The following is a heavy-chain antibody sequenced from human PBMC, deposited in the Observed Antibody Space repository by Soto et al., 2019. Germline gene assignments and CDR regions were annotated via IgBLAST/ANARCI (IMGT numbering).Heavy chain of an antibody. J-gene: IGHJ4*02. V-gene: IGHV3-30*18. CDR1: GFTFSYYG. Sequence: QVQLVESGGGVVQPGRSLRLSCAASGFTFSYYGMHWVRQAPGKGLEWVAVISYDGSNKYYADSVKGRFTISRDNSKSTLYLQMNSLRAEDTAVYYLAKKLSVISGYWEDIDYWCQGTLGTVSS. CDR2: ISYDGSNK. D-gene: IGHD3-22*01. CDR3: AKKLSVISGYWEDIDY.